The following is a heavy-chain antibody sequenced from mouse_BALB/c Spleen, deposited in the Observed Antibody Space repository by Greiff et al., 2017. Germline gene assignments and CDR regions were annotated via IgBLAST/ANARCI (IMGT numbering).Heavy chain of an antibody. V-gene: IGHV5-17*02. CDR2: ISSGSSTI. D-gene: IGHD2-4*01. Sequence: DVMLVESGGGLVQPGGSRKLSCAASGFTFSSFGMHWVRQAPEKGLEWVAYISSGSSTIYYADTVKGRFTISRDNPKNTLFLQMTSLRSEDTAMYYCARRVSTMITTGMDYWGQGTSVTVSS. CDR3: ARRVSTMITTGMDY. J-gene: IGHJ4*01. CDR1: GFTFSSFG.